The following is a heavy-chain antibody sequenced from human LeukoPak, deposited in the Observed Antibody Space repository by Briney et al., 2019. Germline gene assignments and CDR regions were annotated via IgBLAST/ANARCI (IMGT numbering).Heavy chain of an antibody. Sequence: SETLSLTCTVSGGSISSFYWSWVRQPAGKGLEWIGRINTSGNTNYNPSLKSRVTMSIDTSKNQFSLKLSSVTAADTAVYYCARIGVPGTYYYYMDVWGKGTTVTVSS. CDR1: GGSISSFY. V-gene: IGHV4-4*07. D-gene: IGHD6-19*01. J-gene: IGHJ6*03. CDR3: ARIGVPGTYYYYMDV. CDR2: INTSGNT.